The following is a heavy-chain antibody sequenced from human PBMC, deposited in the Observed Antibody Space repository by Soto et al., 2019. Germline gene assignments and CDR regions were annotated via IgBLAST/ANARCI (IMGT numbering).Heavy chain of an antibody. Sequence: EAQLVESGGGLVKPGGSLRLSCAASGFTISNAWMNWVRQAPGKGLEWVGRIKTNGEGGTTDYAAPVKGRFVISRDDSKNTLYLQMNSLRPDDTAVYYCTSGPVEGVWGQGTTVTVSS. CDR1: GFTISNAW. V-gene: IGHV3-15*07. CDR3: TSGPVEGV. J-gene: IGHJ6*02. CDR2: IKTNGEGGTT.